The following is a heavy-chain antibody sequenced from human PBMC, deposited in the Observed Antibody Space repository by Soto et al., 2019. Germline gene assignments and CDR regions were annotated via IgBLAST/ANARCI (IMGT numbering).Heavy chain of an antibody. CDR2: IYYSGGT. V-gene: IGHV4-31*03. CDR3: AKGVRGVPNWFDP. D-gene: IGHD3-10*01. Sequence: QVQLQESGPGLVRPSQTLSLSCTVSGGSISNSANHWSWIRQHPGEGLEWIGYIYYSGGTYYSPSLKGRVTMSIDASKNQFSLKLSSVTAADTAVYYCAKGVRGVPNWFDPRGQGTLVTVSS. CDR1: GGSISNSANH. J-gene: IGHJ5*02.